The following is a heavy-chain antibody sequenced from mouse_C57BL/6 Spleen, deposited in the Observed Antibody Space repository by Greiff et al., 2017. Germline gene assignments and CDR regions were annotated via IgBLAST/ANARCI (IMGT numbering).Heavy chain of an antibody. D-gene: IGHD2-1*01. J-gene: IGHJ1*03. Sequence: VQLQQSGPGLVKPSQSLSLTCSVTGYSITSGYYWNWIRQFPGNKLEWMGYISYDGSNNYNPSLKNRISITRDTSKNQFFLKLNSVTTEDTATYYCARETIYYGNYVPYSGVWGTGTTVTVSS. CDR1: GYSITSGYY. CDR3: ARETIYYGNYVPYSGV. V-gene: IGHV3-6*01. CDR2: ISYDGSN.